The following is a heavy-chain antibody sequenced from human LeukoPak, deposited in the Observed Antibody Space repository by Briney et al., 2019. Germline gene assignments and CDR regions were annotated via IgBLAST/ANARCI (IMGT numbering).Heavy chain of an antibody. V-gene: IGHV5-51*01. CDR3: ARPVYYDSSGYYSDAFDI. CDR1: GYSSTSFW. J-gene: IGHJ3*02. CDR2: IYPGDSDT. D-gene: IGHD3-22*01. Sequence: GESLKISCKGSGYSSTSFWIGWVRQMPGKGLEWMGIIYPGDSDTRYSPSFQGQVTISADKSISTAYLQWSSLKASDTAMYYCARPVYYDSSGYYSDAFDIWGQGTMVTVSS.